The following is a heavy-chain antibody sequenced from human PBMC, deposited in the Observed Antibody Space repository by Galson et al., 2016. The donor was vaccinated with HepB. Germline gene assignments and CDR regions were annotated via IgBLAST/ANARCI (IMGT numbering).Heavy chain of an antibody. D-gene: IGHD3-9*01. CDR3: AKDQGGLRYYDWLTYTPLDY. CDR2: ISDTGGVT. CDR1: GFPFSSYA. J-gene: IGHJ4*02. Sequence: SLRLSCAASGFPFSSYAMSWVRQSPGKGLEWVSGISDTGGVTWYADSVKGRFTISRDNSKNTLFLQMNSLRAEDTAVYYCAKDQGGLRYYDWLTYTPLDYWGQGTLVTVSS. V-gene: IGHV3-23*01.